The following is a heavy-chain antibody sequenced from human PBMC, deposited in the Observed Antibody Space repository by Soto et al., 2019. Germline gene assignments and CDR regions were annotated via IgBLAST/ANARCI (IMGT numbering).Heavy chain of an antibody. CDR3: ARHLALVVVAATNWFDP. J-gene: IGHJ5*02. CDR2: IYYSGST. Sequence: SETLSLTCTVSGGSISSSSYYWGWIRQPPGKGLEWIGSIYYSGSTYYNPSLKSRVTISVDTSKNQFSLKLSSVTAADTAVYYCARHLALVVVAATNWFDPWGQGTLVTVSS. D-gene: IGHD2-15*01. CDR1: GGSISSSSYY. V-gene: IGHV4-39*01.